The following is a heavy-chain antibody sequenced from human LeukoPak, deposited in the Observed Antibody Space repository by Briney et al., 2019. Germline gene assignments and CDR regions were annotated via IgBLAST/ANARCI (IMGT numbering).Heavy chain of an antibody. D-gene: IGHD1-26*01. V-gene: IGHV4-39*07. CDR3: ATRQVGAIWPFDY. J-gene: IGHJ4*02. Sequence: PSETLSLTCTVSGGSISSSSYYWGWIRQPPGKGLEWIGSIYYSGSTYYNPSLKSRVTISVDTSKNQFSLKLNSVTAADTAVYYCATRQVGAIWPFDYWGQGTLVTVSS. CDR2: IYYSGST. CDR1: GGSISSSSYY.